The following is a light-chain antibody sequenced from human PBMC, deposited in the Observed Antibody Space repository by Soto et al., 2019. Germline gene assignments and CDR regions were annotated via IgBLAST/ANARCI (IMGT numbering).Light chain of an antibody. CDR2: DTS. V-gene: IGKV3-11*01. CDR1: QSVSSN. J-gene: IGKJ5*01. CDR3: QQREHWPPIT. Sequence: EIVMTQSPATLSVSPGERATLSCRASQSVSSNLAWYQQKPGQPPRLLIYDTSNRATGIPARFSGSGSGTDFTLTISSLEPEDFAVYYCQQREHWPPITFGQGTRLEIK.